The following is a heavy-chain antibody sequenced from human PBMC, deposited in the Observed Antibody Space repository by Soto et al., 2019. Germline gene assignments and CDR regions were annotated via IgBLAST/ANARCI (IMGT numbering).Heavy chain of an antibody. CDR1: GYTFTGYY. CDR3: ARDRPPRAASLGD. J-gene: IGHJ4*02. Sequence: QVQLVQSGAEVKKPGASVKVSCKASGYTFTGYYMHWVRQAPGQGLEWMGWINPNSGGTNYAQKFQGRVTMTRDTSISSAYVELSRLTSDDTAVYYCARDRPPRAASLGDWGQGTLVTVSS. V-gene: IGHV1-2*02. CDR2: INPNSGGT. D-gene: IGHD3-16*01.